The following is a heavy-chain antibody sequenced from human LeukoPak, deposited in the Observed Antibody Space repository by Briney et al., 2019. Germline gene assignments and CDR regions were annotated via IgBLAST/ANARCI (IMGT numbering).Heavy chain of an antibody. D-gene: IGHD2-2*01. V-gene: IGHV4-38-2*02. CDR3: AREDIVVVPAANAYWFDP. CDR2: IYHSGST. Sequence: ASETLSLTCTVSGYSISSGYYWGWIRQPPGKGLEWIGSIYHSGSTYYNPSLKSRVTISVDTSKNQFSLKLSSVTAADTAVYYCAREDIVVVPAANAYWFDPWGQGSLVTVSS. CDR1: GYSISSGYY. J-gene: IGHJ5*02.